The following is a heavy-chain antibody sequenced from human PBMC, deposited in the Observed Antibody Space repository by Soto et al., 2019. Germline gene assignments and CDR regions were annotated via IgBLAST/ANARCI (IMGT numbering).Heavy chain of an antibody. CDR2: INHSGST. Sequence: SETLSLTCAVYGGSFSGYYWSWIRQPPGKGLEWIGEINHSGSTNYNPSLKSRVTISVDTSKNQFSLKLSSVTAADTAVYYCGGATAAGKYYYYYHLGVWGKGTTVTVSS. J-gene: IGHJ6*03. V-gene: IGHV4-34*01. CDR3: GGATAAGKYYYYYHLGV. CDR1: GGSFSGYY. D-gene: IGHD6-13*01.